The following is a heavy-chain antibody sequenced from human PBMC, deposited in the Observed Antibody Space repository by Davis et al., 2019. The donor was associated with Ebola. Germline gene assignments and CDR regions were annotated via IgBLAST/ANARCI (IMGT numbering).Heavy chain of an antibody. D-gene: IGHD6-6*01. Sequence: PGGSLRLSCAASGFTFSGSAMHWVRQASGKGLEWVGRIRSKANSYATAYAASVKGRFTISRDDSKNTAYLQMNSLKTEDTAVYYCTSRIAARPLFDLWGRGTLVTVSS. CDR3: TSRIAARPLFDL. CDR2: IRSKANSYAT. V-gene: IGHV3-73*01. J-gene: IGHJ2*01. CDR1: GFTFSGSA.